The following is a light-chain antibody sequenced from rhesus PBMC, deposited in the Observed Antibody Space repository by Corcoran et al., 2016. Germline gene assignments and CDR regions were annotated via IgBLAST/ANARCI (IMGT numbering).Light chain of an antibody. CDR3: RQYSRSPYT. Sequence: DIQMTQSPSSLSASVGDTVTITCRASQSISSWLDWYQQKPGKAPKLLSYKASSLQSGVPSRFSGSGSGTDLTLTVSSLQPEDFATYYCRQYSRSPYTVGPGTKLDIK. J-gene: IGKJ3*01. CDR2: KAS. CDR1: QSISSW. V-gene: IGKV1-22*01.